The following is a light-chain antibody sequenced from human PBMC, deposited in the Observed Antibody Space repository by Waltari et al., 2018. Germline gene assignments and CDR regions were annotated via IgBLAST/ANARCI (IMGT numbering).Light chain of an antibody. J-gene: IGKJ1*01. Sequence: TLSLSPGERATLSCRTSQSISRYLAWYQQKPGQAPRLLIYAASSRATGIPDRFSGSGSGTDFSLTISRLEPEDFAVYFCQNHERLPAVFGQGP. V-gene: IGKV3-20*01. CDR3: QNHERLPAV. CDR1: QSISRY. CDR2: AAS.